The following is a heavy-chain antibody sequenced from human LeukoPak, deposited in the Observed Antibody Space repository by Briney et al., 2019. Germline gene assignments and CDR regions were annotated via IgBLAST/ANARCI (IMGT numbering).Heavy chain of an antibody. CDR3: ARGPDCSSTSCYGLYYYYYMDV. CDR1: GYTFTSYC. CDR2: INPSGGST. Sequence: ASVKVSCKASGYTFTSYCMHWVRQAPGQGLEWMGIINPSGGSTSYAQKFQGRVTMTRDTSTSTVYMELSSLRSEDTAVYYCARGPDCSSTSCYGLYYYYYMDVWGKGTTVTVSS. J-gene: IGHJ6*03. V-gene: IGHV1-46*01. D-gene: IGHD2-2*01.